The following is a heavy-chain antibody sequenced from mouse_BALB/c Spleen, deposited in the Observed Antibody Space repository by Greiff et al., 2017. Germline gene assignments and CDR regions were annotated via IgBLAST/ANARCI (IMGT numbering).Heavy chain of an antibody. D-gene: IGHD1-1*01. V-gene: IGHV1-4*01. CDR3: AREVSTVPYAMDY. Sequence: VQLQQSGAELARPGASVKMSCKASGYTFTSYTMHWVKQRPGQGLEWIGYINPSSGYTNYNQKFKDKATLTADKSSSTAYMQLSSLTSEDSAVYYCAREVSTVPYAMDYWGQGTSVTVSS. J-gene: IGHJ4*01. CDR1: GYTFTSYT. CDR2: INPSSGYT.